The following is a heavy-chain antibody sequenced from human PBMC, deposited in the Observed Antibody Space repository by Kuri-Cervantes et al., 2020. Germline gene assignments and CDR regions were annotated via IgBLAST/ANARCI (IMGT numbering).Heavy chain of an antibody. CDR2: ISRNSGVI. CDR1: GFNFNDYA. D-gene: IGHD2-21*01. CDR3: AKDMGYFSVGYCYSFDY. J-gene: IGHJ4*02. V-gene: IGHV3-9*01. Sequence: SLKISCAASGFNFNDYAMHWVRQAPGKGLEWVSGISRNSGVIGYADSVKGRFTISRDNAKNSLYLQMNSLRAEDTVLYYCAKDMGYFSVGYCYSFDYWGQGTLVTVSS.